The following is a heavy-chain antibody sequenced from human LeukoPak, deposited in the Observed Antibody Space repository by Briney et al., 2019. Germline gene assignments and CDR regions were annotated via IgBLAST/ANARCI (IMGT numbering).Heavy chain of an antibody. CDR2: IKNKTNGGTT. D-gene: IGHD2-2*01. CDR1: GFIFSSAW. CDR3: ARGLCTSTGCYQGPFDF. V-gene: IGHV3-15*01. J-gene: IGHJ4*02. Sequence: GSLRLSCEASGFIFSSAWMTWVRQAPGKGLEWVGHIKNKTNGGTTDYAAPVKGRFSISRDDSKKTLYLQMNRLRTEDTAVYYCARGLCTSTGCYQGPFDFWGQGMLVTVSS.